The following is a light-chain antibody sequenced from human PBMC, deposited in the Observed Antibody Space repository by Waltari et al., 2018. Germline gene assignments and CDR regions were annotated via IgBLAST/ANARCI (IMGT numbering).Light chain of an antibody. J-gene: IGLJ1*01. Sequence: QSALAQPPSVSGTPGQSVTISCTGRSSDVGSGDRVAWFQQSPGTAPKLLIYAVSVRPSGVPDRFSGSKSGNTASLTISGLQTADEADYYCNSQRTDSTFVFGTGTKVTVL. CDR1: SSDVGSGDR. V-gene: IGLV2-18*02. CDR2: AVS. CDR3: NSQRTDSTFV.